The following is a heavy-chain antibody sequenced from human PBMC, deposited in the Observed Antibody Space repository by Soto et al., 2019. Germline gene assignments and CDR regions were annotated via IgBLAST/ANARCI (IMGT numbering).Heavy chain of an antibody. CDR3: TTGSVEGV. Sequence: EVQLVESGGGLVKPGGSLRLSCVASGFSITNAWMNWVRQAPGKGLEWVGRIKRKIDGETTDYAAPVKGRVTISRDVSKNMLYLQMKSLKADDTARYSCTTGSVEGVWGQGTTVTVSS. D-gene: IGHD2-15*01. CDR2: IKRKIDGETT. V-gene: IGHV3-15*07. J-gene: IGHJ6*02. CDR1: GFSITNAW.